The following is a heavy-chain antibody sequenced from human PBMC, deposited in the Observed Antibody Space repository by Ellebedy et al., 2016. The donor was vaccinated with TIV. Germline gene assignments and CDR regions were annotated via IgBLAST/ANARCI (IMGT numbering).Heavy chain of an antibody. CDR1: GFTVSSNY. CDR2: IYSGGST. Sequence: GESLKISCAASGFTVSSNYMTCVRQAPGKGLEWVSVIYSGGSTYYADSVKGRFTISRDNSKNTLYLQMNSLRAEDTAVYYCARDPNGGNLLVYWGQGTLVTVSS. J-gene: IGHJ4*02. CDR3: ARDPNGGNLLVY. V-gene: IGHV3-53*01. D-gene: IGHD4-23*01.